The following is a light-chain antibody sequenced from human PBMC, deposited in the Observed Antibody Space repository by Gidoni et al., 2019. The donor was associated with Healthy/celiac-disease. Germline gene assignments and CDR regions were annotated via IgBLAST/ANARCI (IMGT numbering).Light chain of an antibody. V-gene: IGKV1-27*01. CDR2: AAS. CDR1: QGIRNY. Sequence: DIQMTQSPSSLYASVGDRVTNTRRASQGIRNYLAWYQQKPGKVPKLLIYAASTLQSGVPSRFSGSGSGTDFTLTISSLQPEDVATYYCQKYNSAPRTFGQGTKVEIK. CDR3: QKYNSAPRT. J-gene: IGKJ1*01.